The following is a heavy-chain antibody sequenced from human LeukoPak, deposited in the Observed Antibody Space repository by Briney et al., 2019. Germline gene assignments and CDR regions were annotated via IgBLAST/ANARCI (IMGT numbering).Heavy chain of an antibody. CDR2: IYTSGST. V-gene: IGHV4-4*07. CDR3: AKERAVGFLEWPRHDAFDI. D-gene: IGHD3-3*01. J-gene: IGHJ3*02. CDR1: GGSISSYY. Sequence: SETLSLTCTVSGGSISSYYWSWIRQPAGKGLEWIGRIYTSGSTNYNPSLKSRVTMSVDTSKNQFSLKLSSVTAADTAVYYCAKERAVGFLEWPRHDAFDIWGQGTMVTVSS.